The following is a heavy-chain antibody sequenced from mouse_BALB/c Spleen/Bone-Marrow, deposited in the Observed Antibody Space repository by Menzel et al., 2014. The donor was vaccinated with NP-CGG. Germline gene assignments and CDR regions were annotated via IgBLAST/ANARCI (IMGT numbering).Heavy chain of an antibody. V-gene: IGHV14-3*02. J-gene: IGHJ3*01. D-gene: IGHD2-14*01. Sequence: VHVKQSGAELGKPGASVKLSCTASGFNIKDTYMHWVKQRPEQGLEWIGRIDPANGNTKYDPKFQGKATITADTSSNTAYLQLSSLTSEDTAVYYCAAYYRYLAWFAYWGQGTLVTVSA. CDR3: AAYYRYLAWFAY. CDR2: IDPANGNT. CDR1: GFNIKDTY.